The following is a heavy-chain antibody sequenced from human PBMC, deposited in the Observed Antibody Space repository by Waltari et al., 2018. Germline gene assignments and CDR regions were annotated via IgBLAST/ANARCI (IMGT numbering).Heavy chain of an antibody. CDR3: ARVRSARFLEWLPPFDY. V-gene: IGHV1-2*02. D-gene: IGHD3-3*01. J-gene: IGHJ4*02. CDR2: INPNSGGT. CDR1: GYTFTGYY. Sequence: QVQLVQSGAEVKKPGASVKVSCKASGYTFTGYYMHWVRQAPGQGLEWMGWINPNSGGTNYAQKFQGRVTMTRDTSISTAYMELSRLRSDDTAVYYCARVRSARFLEWLPPFDYWGQGTLVTVSS.